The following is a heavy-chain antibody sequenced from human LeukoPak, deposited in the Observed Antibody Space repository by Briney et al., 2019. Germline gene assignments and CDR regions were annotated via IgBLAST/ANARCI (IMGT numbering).Heavy chain of an antibody. CDR1: GFTFSNFE. V-gene: IGHV3-48*03. Sequence: GGSLRLSCAASGFTFSNFEMNWVRQAPGKGLQWISYISSRGGTIYYAGSVKGRFTISRDNAKNSLYLQMNSLRDEDTAIYYCAREVRYNWFDPWGQGTPVTVSS. CDR2: ISSRGGTI. J-gene: IGHJ5*02. CDR3: AREVRYNWFDP.